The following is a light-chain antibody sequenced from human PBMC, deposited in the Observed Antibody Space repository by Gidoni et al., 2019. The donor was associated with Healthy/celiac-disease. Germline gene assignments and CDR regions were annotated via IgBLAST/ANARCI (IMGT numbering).Light chain of an antibody. J-gene: IGKJ2*02. Sequence: TELTQSQGTLFLSPGDRATLPCRASQSVSSSYVACYQQKPGQAPRLLIYGESSRATGIPDIFSGSGARTDFTLTISRLEPEDCAEYYCQQYGSSRCTFXQXTKLEIK. V-gene: IGKV3-20*01. CDR3: QQYGSSRCT. CDR2: GES. CDR1: QSVSSSY.